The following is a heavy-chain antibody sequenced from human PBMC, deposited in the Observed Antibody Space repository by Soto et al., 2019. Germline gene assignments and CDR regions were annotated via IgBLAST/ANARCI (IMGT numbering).Heavy chain of an antibody. CDR1: GFTFSSYA. CDR3: ARDRGPFGGGDCYLGYFDY. D-gene: IGHD2-21*02. Sequence: QVQLVESGGGVVQPGRSLRLSCAASGFTFSSYAMHWVRQAPGKGLEWVAVISYDGSNKYYADSVKGRFTISRDNSKNTLYLQMNSLRAEDTAVYYCARDRGPFGGGDCYLGYFDYWGQGTLVTVSS. CDR2: ISYDGSNK. J-gene: IGHJ4*02. V-gene: IGHV3-30-3*01.